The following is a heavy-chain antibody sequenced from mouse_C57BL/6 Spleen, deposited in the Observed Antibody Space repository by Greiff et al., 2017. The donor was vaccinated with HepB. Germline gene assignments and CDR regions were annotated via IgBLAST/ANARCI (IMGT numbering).Heavy chain of an antibody. Sequence: LQQSGPELVKPGASVKISCKASGYAFSSSWMNWVKQRPGKGLEWIGRIYPGDGDTNYNGKFKGKATLTADKSSSTAYMQLSSLTSEDSAVYFCAREGGNYWYFDVWGTGTTVTVSS. CDR2: IYPGDGDT. D-gene: IGHD2-1*01. V-gene: IGHV1-82*01. CDR1: GYAFSSSW. J-gene: IGHJ1*03. CDR3: AREGGNYWYFDV.